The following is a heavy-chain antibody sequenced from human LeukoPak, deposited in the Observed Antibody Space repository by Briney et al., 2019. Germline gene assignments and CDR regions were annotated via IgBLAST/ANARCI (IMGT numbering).Heavy chain of an antibody. CDR3: ARSSEYGDPFNY. D-gene: IGHD4-17*01. CDR2: IYYSGST. Sequence: SETLSLTCTVSGASISRSDYFWGWIRQPPGKGLEWIGSIYYSGSTYYSPSLKGRVTISVDTSRNQFSLKLNSVTAADTAVYYCARSSEYGDPFNYWGQGTLVTVSS. J-gene: IGHJ4*02. CDR1: GASISRSDYF. V-gene: IGHV4-39*01.